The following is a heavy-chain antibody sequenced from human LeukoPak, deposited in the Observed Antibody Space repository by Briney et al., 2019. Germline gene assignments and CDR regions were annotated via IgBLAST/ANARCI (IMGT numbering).Heavy chain of an antibody. CDR1: GFTFDDYA. J-gene: IGHJ4*02. D-gene: IGHD5-12*01. CDR2: INWNSDSI. Sequence: GGSLRLSCAVSGFTFDDYAMHWGRQVTGKGLKWVSGINWNSDSIGYADSVKGRFTTSRDNAKNSLYLQMNSLRAEDTAFYYCAINGGGDSGYGNFDYWGQGTLVTVSS. V-gene: IGHV3-9*01. CDR3: AINGGGDSGYGNFDY.